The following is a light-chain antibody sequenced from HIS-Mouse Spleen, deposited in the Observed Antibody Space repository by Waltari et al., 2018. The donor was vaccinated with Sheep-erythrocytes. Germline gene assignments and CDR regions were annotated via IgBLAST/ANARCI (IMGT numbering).Light chain of an antibody. Sequence: DIQMTQSPSSVSASVGDRVTITCRASQGISSWLAWYQQKPGKAPKLLIYAASSLQSGVPSRFSGSGSGTDFTLKISRVEAEDVGVYYCMQGTHWLYTFGQGTKLEIK. CDR1: QGISSW. CDR2: AAS. V-gene: IGKV1-12*01. J-gene: IGKJ2*01. CDR3: MQGTHWLYT.